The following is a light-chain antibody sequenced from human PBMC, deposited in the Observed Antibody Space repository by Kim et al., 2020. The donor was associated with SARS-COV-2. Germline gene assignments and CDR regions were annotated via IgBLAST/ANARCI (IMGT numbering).Light chain of an antibody. CDR1: PAHMGGNS. CDR3: AAWDDSMNGVV. J-gene: IGLJ3*02. CDR2: DNN. Sequence: GQGRPISFAGDPAHMGGNSVDWYLQLPGTAPKLLIYDNNRRPSGVPARFSGSKSGSSASLAISGVQSADEAHYYCAAWDDSMNGVVFGGGTQLTVL. V-gene: IGLV1-44*01.